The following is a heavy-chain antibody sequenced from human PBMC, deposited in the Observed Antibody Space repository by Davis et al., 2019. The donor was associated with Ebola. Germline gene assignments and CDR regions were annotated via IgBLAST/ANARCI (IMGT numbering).Heavy chain of an antibody. Sequence: HTGGSLRLSCAASGFTFSSYWMHWVRQAPGKGLEWVSGISTGGGVTIYADSVKGRFTISRDNSKNTLYLQMNSLGAEDTAVYYCARMDWVSGPLVAADMDVWGKGTTVTVSP. CDR1: GFTFSSYW. CDR3: ARMDWVSGPLVAADMDV. CDR2: ISTGGGVT. J-gene: IGHJ6*04. V-gene: IGHV3-74*01. D-gene: IGHD6-25*01.